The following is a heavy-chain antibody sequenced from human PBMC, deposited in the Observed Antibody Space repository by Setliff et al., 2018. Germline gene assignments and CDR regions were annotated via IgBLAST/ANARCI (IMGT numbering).Heavy chain of an antibody. Sequence: KPGGSLRLSCVASGFTFSDYYMSWIRQAPGKGLEWVSYITSSGSTIYSADSVRGRFTISRDNPKNSLYLQMSSLRAEDTAIYYCARDRGGASTRDHWGQGTLVTVSS. CDR3: ARDRGGASTRDH. CDR2: ITSSGSTI. V-gene: IGHV3-11*01. D-gene: IGHD1-26*01. J-gene: IGHJ4*02. CDR1: GFTFSDYY.